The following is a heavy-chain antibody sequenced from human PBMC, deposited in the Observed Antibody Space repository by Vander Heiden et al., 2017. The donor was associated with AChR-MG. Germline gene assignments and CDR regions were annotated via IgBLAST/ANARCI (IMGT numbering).Heavy chain of an antibody. CDR1: GFTFTTYA. J-gene: IGHJ4*02. CDR3: ARGHFSVPPPNLFDS. CDR2: ISHSGGST. D-gene: IGHD3-3*02. V-gene: IGHV3-23*01. Sequence: EVQLLESGGGLVQPGGSLRLSCAASGFTFTTYAMNWVRQAPGQGLEWVSAISHSGGSTYSADSVKGRFTISRDNSKSTLYLQMNSLRAEDTALYYCARGHFSVPPPNLFDSWGQGTLVTVSS.